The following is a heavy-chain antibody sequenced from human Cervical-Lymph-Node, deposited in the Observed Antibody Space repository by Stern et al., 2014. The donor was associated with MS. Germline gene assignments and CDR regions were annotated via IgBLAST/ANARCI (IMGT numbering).Heavy chain of an antibody. Sequence: QMQLVQSGGGVVQPGRSLRLSCAASGFTFDSYAMHWVRQTPGKGLEWVAVISYDGDNKYYADSVKGRFTISRDNSKNTLYLLMNSLRPEDTAVYYCARERFSSSSRLFDYWGQGALVTVTS. J-gene: IGHJ4*02. D-gene: IGHD6-6*01. CDR3: ARERFSSSSRLFDY. CDR2: ISYDGDNK. V-gene: IGHV3-30-3*01. CDR1: GFTFDSYA.